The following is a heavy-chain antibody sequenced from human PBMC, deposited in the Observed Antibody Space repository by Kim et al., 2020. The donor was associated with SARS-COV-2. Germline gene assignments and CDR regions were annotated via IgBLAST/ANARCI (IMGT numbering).Heavy chain of an antibody. CDR2: IYYSGST. CDR1: GGSISSGGYY. D-gene: IGHD5-12*01. Sequence: SETLSLTCTVSGGSISSGGYYWSWIRQHPGKGLEWIGYIYYSGSTYYNPSLKSRVTISVDTSKNQFSLKLSSVTPADTAVYYCARDMRGYSGLGPLYYFAYWGQGTLVTVSS. CDR3: ARDMRGYSGLGPLYYFAY. J-gene: IGHJ4*02. V-gene: IGHV4-31*03.